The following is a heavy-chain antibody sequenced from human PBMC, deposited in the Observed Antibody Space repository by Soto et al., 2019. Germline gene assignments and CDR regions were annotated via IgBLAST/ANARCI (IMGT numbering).Heavy chain of an antibody. CDR1: GLSLNNYA. J-gene: IGHJ4*02. Sequence: PGGSLRLSCVVSGLSLNNYAIAWVRHAPGKGLEFVSTIDVLDGAWYSDSVRGRLAISRDVSRNTVYLQMSSLRVEDTAIYFCSDWRAGGPVNLDHWAPGTRVTVSS. V-gene: IGHV3-23*01. CDR3: SDWRAGGPVNLDH. D-gene: IGHD2-15*01. CDR2: IDVLDGA.